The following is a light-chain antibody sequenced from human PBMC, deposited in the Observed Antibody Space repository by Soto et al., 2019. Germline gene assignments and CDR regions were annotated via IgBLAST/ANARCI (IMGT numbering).Light chain of an antibody. CDR1: SSDVGGYNF. J-gene: IGLJ3*02. CDR3: SSYASGTTRV. V-gene: IGLV2-14*03. CDR2: DVT. Sequence: QSALTQPASVSGSPGQAITISCTGTSSDVGGYNFVSWYQQHPGKAPKLIIYDVTNRPSGVFDRFSGSKSGNAASLTISGLQAEDEADYYCSSYASGTTRVFGGGTKLTVL.